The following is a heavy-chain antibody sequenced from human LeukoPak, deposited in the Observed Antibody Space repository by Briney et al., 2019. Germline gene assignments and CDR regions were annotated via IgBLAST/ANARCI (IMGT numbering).Heavy chain of an antibody. CDR1: GYTFTDFT. V-gene: IGHV1-3*01. J-gene: IGHJ1*01. CDR2: INGGNADT. Sequence: ASVKVSCKTSGYTFTDFTMHWFRQAPGQRLEWMGCINGGNADTQYSQNFQDRVTFTRDTSASTGFMELSGLKSEDTAVYYCANARVAGGFQYFRHWGQGALVTVSS. CDR3: ANARVAGGFQYFRH. D-gene: IGHD6-19*01.